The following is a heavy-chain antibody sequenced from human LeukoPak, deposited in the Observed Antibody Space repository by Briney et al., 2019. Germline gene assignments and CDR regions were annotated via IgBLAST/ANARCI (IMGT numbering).Heavy chain of an antibody. J-gene: IGHJ4*02. Sequence: GGSLRLSCAASGFTFSSYAMSWVRQAPWKGLEWVSAISGSGGSTYYADSVKGRFTISRDNSKNALYLQMNSLRVEDTAIYYCARDQGVAGTYFDLWGQGTLVTVSS. CDR1: GFTFSSYA. CDR3: ARDQGVAGTYFDL. D-gene: IGHD6-19*01. CDR2: ISGSGGST. V-gene: IGHV3-23*01.